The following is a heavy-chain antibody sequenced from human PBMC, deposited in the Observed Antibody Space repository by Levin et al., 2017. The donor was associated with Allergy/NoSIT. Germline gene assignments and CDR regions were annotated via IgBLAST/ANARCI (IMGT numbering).Heavy chain of an antibody. Sequence: LSLPCAASGFTFSSYGMHWVRQAPGKGLEWVAVISYDGSNKDYVDSVKGRFTISRDNSKNTLYLQMNSLRAEDTAVYYCAKDIAFVATSDYFDYWGQGTLVTVSS. V-gene: IGHV3-30*18. D-gene: IGHD5-12*01. CDR1: GFTFSSYG. J-gene: IGHJ4*02. CDR2: ISYDGSNK. CDR3: AKDIAFVATSDYFDY.